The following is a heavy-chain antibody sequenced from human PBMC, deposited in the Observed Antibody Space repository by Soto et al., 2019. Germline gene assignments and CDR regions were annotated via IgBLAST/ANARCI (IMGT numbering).Heavy chain of an antibody. CDR1: GFTFSDYI. J-gene: IGHJ4*02. CDR2: ISSSSSYI. D-gene: IGHD3-16*02. CDR3: AKDGIPPTGIITTPKIVIRSHDY. Sequence: PGGSLRLSCAASGFTFSDYIMNWVRQAPGKGLEWLSSISSSSSYIFYADSVKGRFTISRDNAKNTLYLQMNSLRAEDTAVYYCAKDGIPPTGIITTPKIVIRSHDYWGQGTLVTVSS. V-gene: IGHV3-21*04.